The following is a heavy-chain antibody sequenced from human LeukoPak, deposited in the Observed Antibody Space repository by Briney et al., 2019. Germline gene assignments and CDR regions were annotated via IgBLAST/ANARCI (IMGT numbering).Heavy chain of an antibody. CDR1: GGSITSHP. Sequence: GASVKVSCKASGGSITSHPVSWVRQAPGQGLEWMGGIIPVFGTADYAQRFLGRVTITADTSTSTVYMEWSSLRFEDTAIYFCATGDSGRGPFDYWGQGTLVTVSS. CDR3: ATGDSGRGPFDY. J-gene: IGHJ4*02. CDR2: IIPVFGTA. V-gene: IGHV1-69*06. D-gene: IGHD5-12*01.